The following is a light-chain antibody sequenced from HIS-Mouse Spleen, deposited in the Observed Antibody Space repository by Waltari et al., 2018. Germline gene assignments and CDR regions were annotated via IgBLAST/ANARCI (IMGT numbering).Light chain of an antibody. CDR3: YSTDSSGNHRV. V-gene: IGLV3-10*01. CDR2: EES. Sequence: SYALTQPPSVSVSPGPTARITCSGDALPKQYAYWYQQKSGQAPVLVIYEESKRPSGIPERFAGSSSGTMATLTISGAQVEDEADYYCYSTDSSGNHRVFGGGTKLTVL. J-gene: IGLJ2*01. CDR1: ALPKQY.